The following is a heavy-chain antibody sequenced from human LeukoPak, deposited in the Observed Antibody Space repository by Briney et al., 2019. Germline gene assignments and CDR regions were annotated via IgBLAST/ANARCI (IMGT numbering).Heavy chain of an antibody. V-gene: IGHV1-58*02. CDR1: GFTFTSSA. Sequence: ASVKVSCKASGFTFTSSAMQWVRQARGQRLEWIGWTVVGSGNTNYAQKFQERVTITRDMSTSTAYMELSSLRSEDTAVYYCAADPDYVWGSYSYWGQGTLVTVSS. J-gene: IGHJ4*02. D-gene: IGHD3-16*01. CDR3: AADPDYVWGSYSY. CDR2: TVVGSGNT.